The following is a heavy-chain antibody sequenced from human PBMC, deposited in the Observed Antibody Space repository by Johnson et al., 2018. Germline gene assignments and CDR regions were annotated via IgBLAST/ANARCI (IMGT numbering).Heavy chain of an antibody. V-gene: IGHV3-30*14. CDR2: ISYDGSNN. D-gene: IGHD3-16*01. Sequence: QVRLVESGGGVVQPRRSLRLSCAASGFTFSTHGMHWVRQAPGKGLEWVAVISYDGSNNYYADSVTGRFTISRDNSKNTLYVQMNSLRPENTAFYYFATTGEGGFINTYGFDSWGQGTLVTVSS. CDR3: ATTGEGGFINTYGFDS. J-gene: IGHJ4*02. CDR1: GFTFSTHG.